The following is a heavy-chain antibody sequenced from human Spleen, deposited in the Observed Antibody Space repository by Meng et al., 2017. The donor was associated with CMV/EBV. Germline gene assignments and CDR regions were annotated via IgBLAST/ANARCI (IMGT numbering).Heavy chain of an antibody. CDR2: ISSSGSTI. J-gene: IGHJ6*02. CDR1: GFTFSAYY. Sequence: GESLKISCAASGFTFSAYYMSWIRQAPGKGLEWVSYISSSGSTIYYADSVKGRFTISRDNAKNSLYLQMNSLRAEDTAVYYCARLELRYYYGMDVWGQGTTVTVSS. CDR3: ARLELRYYYGMDV. V-gene: IGHV3-11*01. D-gene: IGHD1-7*01.